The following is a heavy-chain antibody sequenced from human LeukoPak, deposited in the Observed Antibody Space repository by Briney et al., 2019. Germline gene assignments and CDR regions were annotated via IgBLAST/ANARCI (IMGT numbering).Heavy chain of an antibody. Sequence: PSETLSLTCTVSGGSISSSSYYWGWIRQPPGKGLEWIGSIYHSGSTYYNPSLKSRVTISVDTSKNQFSLKLSSVTAADTAVYYCASSELLWFPFDPWGQGPLVTASS. CDR1: GGSISSSSYY. CDR3: ASSELLWFPFDP. D-gene: IGHD3-10*01. CDR2: IYHSGST. V-gene: IGHV4-39*07. J-gene: IGHJ5*02.